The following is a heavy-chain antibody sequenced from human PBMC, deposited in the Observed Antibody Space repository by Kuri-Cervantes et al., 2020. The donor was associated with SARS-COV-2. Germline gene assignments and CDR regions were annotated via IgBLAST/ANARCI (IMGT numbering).Heavy chain of an antibody. V-gene: IGHV1-8*01. CDR3: ARKTRGTFHLDY. CDR1: GYTFPGYD. D-gene: IGHD1-26*01. Sequence: ASEKVSCKASGYTFPGYDINWVRQAPGQGLEWVGWMNPKIDISGSVKKFQGRVTMTRDTSTNTAYMELTSLGSQDTAVYYCARKTRGTFHLDYWGPGTPVTVSS. J-gene: IGHJ4*02. CDR2: MNPKIDIS.